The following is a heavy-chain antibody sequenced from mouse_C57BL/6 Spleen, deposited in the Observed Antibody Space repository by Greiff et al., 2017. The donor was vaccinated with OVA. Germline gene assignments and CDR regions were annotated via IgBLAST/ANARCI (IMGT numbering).Heavy chain of an antibody. J-gene: IGHJ1*03. Sequence: EVKLVESGAGLVKPGGSLKLSCAASGFTFSSYAMSWVRQTPEKRLEWVAYISSGGDYIYYADTVKGRFTISRDNARNTLYLQMSSLKSEDTAMYYCTRESRYFDVWGTGTTVTVSS. CDR1: GFTFSSYA. CDR3: TRESRYFDV. D-gene: IGHD5-1*01. V-gene: IGHV5-9-1*02. CDR2: ISSGGDYI.